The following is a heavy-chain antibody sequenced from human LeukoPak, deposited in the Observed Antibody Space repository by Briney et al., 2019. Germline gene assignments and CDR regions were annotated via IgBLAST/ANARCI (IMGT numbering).Heavy chain of an antibody. V-gene: IGHV1-2*02. CDR3: ARRGYEFSDLDN. D-gene: IGHD3/OR15-3a*01. Sequence: ASVKVSCKASGYTFTGYYMHWVRQAPGQGLEWMGWINPNNGDTNFAQKFQGRFAMTRDTSMNTVYMELSSLRSDDTAVYYCARRGYEFSDLDNWGQGTLVTVSS. J-gene: IGHJ4*02. CDR1: GYTFTGYY. CDR2: INPNNGDT.